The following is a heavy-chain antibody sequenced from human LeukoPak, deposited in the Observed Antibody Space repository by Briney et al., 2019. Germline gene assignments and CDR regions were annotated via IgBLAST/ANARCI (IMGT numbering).Heavy chain of an antibody. J-gene: IGHJ4*02. CDR3: ARDLPQSRLSPFDY. Sequence: GGSLRLSRVASVFTFLSYSMNWVRQAPGKGLEWVSSISSSSSFIYYADSVKGRFTISRDNATNSLYLQMNSLRAEDTAVYYCARDLPQSRLSPFDYWGQGTLVTVSS. V-gene: IGHV3-21*01. CDR2: ISSSSSFI. CDR1: VFTFLSYS. D-gene: IGHD5/OR15-5a*01.